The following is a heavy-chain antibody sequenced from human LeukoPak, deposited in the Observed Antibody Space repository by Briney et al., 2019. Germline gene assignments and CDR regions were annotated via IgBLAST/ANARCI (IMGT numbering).Heavy chain of an antibody. J-gene: IGHJ3*01. Sequence: PGGSLRLSCTASGFIFSSYWMSWVRRAPGKGLEWVANIKQDGSQTNYVDSVKGRFTISRDNAKNSLYLQMNSLSAEDTALFFCARRRYGEGFDVWGQGTMVTVSS. CDR3: ARRRYGEGFDV. V-gene: IGHV3-7*01. D-gene: IGHD4/OR15-4a*01. CDR2: IKQDGSQT. CDR1: GFIFSSYW.